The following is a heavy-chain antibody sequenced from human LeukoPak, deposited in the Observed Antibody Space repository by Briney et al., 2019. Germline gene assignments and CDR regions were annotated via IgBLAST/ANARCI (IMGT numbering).Heavy chain of an antibody. J-gene: IGHJ4*02. CDR1: GFIVSSYC. CDR2: INGVGCLT. Sequence: PGGSLRLSCAASGFIVSSYCMHWIRQAPGKGLVWFSRINGVGCLTSYADSWRGRFPISRANAKNPRNRQLTARRAETTAVIYVARTRYCSNDVCYILDYWGQGTLVTVSS. D-gene: IGHD2-8*01. CDR3: ARTRYCSNDVCYILDY. V-gene: IGHV3-74*01.